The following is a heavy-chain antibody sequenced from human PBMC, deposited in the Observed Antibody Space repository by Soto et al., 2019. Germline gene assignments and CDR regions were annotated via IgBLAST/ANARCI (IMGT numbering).Heavy chain of an antibody. J-gene: IGHJ6*02. CDR2: SMPIFPTP. V-gene: IGHV1-69*12. D-gene: IGHD1-26*01. Sequence: QVQLVQSGAEVKKPGSSVTVSCKASGGTFGNSAISWVRQAPGQGLEWMGGSMPIFPTPDYAQKFQGRVTNTAHESTSTAYMALTSLRSEDTAVYYWALDKDRPQIGGNYYCGMDVWGHGTTVTV. CDR1: GGTFGNSA. CDR3: ALDKDRPQIGGNYYCGMDV.